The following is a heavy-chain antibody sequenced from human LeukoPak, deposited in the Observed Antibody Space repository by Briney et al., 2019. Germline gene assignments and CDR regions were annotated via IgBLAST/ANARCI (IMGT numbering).Heavy chain of an antibody. Sequence: PSGTLSLTCAVSGGSISSSNWWSWVRQPPGKGLEWIGEIYHSGSTNYNPSLKSRVTISVDTSKNQFSLKLSSVTAADTAVYYCARHNRRIAAPDYWGQGTLVTVSS. CDR1: GGSISSSNW. J-gene: IGHJ4*02. D-gene: IGHD6-13*01. CDR3: ARHNRRIAAPDY. V-gene: IGHV4-4*02. CDR2: IYHSGST.